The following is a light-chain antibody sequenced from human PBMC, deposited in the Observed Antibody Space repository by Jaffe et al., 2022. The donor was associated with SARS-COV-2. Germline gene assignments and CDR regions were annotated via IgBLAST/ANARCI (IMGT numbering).Light chain of an antibody. V-gene: IGKV3-20*01. J-gene: IGKJ3*01. CDR1: QSVSNNY. Sequence: EIVLTQSPGTLSLSPGERATLSCRASQSVSNNYLAWYQQKPGQAPRLLIYGASSRAIGIPDRFSGSGSGTDFTLTISRLEPEDFAVYYCQQYGSSPLLTFGPGTKVDFK. CDR3: QQYGSSPLLT. CDR2: GAS.